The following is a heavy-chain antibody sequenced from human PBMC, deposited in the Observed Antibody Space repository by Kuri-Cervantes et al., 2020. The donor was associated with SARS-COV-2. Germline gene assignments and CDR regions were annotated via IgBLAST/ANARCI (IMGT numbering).Heavy chain of an antibody. CDR2: ISGSGGST. CDR1: GFTFSSYA. V-gene: IGHV3-23*01. J-gene: IGHJ3*02. Sequence: GEYLKISCAASGFTFSSYAMSWVRQAPGKGLEWVSAISGSGGSTYYADSVKGRFTISRDNSKNTLYLQMNSLRAEDTAVYYCAKEIRATTRFDAFDIWGQGTMVTVSS. CDR3: AKEIRATTRFDAFDI. D-gene: IGHD1-26*01.